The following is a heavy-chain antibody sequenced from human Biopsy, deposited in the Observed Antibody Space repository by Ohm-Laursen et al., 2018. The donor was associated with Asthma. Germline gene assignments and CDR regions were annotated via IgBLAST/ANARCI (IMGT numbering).Heavy chain of an antibody. CDR2: ISVYNGNT. CDR3: ARSVDYSHYYGIDV. J-gene: IGHJ6*02. V-gene: IGHV1-18*01. Sequence: GSLVKVSCKTSGYTFNSAGITWVRQAPGQGLEWMGWISVYNGNTKVAQKLQDRVTMTTDTSTSTAYMELRSLRSDDTAVYFCARSVDYSHYYGIDVWGQGTTVTVS. D-gene: IGHD3-10*01. CDR1: GYTFNSAG.